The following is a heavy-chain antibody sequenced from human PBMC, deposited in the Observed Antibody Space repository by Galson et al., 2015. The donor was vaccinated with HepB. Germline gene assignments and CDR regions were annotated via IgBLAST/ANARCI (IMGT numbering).Heavy chain of an antibody. CDR2: TYYRSKWYN. V-gene: IGHV6-1*01. CDR3: ARVRYYGSGSLWPLYYFDY. Sequence: CAISGDSVSSNSAAWNWIRQSPSRGLEWLGRTYYRSKWYNDYAVSVKSRITINPDTSKNQFSLQLNSVTPEDTAVYYCARVRYYGSGSLWPLYYFDYWGQGTLVTVSS. D-gene: IGHD3-10*01. CDR1: GDSVSSNSAA. J-gene: IGHJ4*02.